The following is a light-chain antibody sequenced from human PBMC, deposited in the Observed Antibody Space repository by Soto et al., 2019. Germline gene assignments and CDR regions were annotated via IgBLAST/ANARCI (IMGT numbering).Light chain of an antibody. CDR2: SNA. Sequence: QPVLTQPPSASGTPGQTVTISCSGSGSNIGENAVNWYQHLPGTAPQLLIYSNALRPSGVPHRFSGSKSGTAGSLAISGLQSEEEAHYYCAAWDDSLKAMLFGGGTKLTVL. V-gene: IGLV1-44*01. J-gene: IGLJ3*02. CDR1: GSNIGENA. CDR3: AAWDDSLKAML.